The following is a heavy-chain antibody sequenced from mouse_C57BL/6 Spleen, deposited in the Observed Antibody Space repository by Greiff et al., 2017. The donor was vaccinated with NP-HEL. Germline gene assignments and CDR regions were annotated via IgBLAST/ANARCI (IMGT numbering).Heavy chain of an antibody. J-gene: IGHJ2*01. D-gene: IGHD2-4*01. CDR2: IYPGSGST. V-gene: IGHV1-55*01. CDR1: GYTFTSYW. Sequence: QVQLQQPGAELVKPGASVKMSCKASGYTFTSYWITWVKQRPGQGLEWIGDIYPGSGSTNYNEKFKSKATLTVDKSSSTAYMQLSSLTSEDSAVYYCATRPYDYDGFDYWGQGTTLTVSS. CDR3: ATRPYDYDGFDY.